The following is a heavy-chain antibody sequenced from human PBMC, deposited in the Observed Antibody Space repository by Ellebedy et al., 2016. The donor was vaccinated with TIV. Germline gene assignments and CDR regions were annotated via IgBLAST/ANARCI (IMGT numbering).Heavy chain of an antibody. D-gene: IGHD6-19*01. CDR3: TRDPTSRGLLAGTRHVFDI. Sequence: GGSLRLSCAVSGMTVSMKYMSWVRQAPGKGLEWVSTLYSGGTTSYSDSVKGSFTISRDNAKNMLYLEMNSLRVNDTAVYYCTRDPTSRGLLAGTRHVFDIWGQGTMVTVS. J-gene: IGHJ3*02. CDR1: GMTVSMKY. CDR2: LYSGGTT. V-gene: IGHV3-66*01.